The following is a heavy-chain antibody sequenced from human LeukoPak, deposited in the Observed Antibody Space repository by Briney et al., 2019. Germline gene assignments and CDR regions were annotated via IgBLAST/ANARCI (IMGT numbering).Heavy chain of an antibody. CDR2: ISSSGSTI. CDR3: AKGALLDSSGWYQPLDY. D-gene: IGHD6-19*01. CDR1: GFTFSDYY. Sequence: GGSLRLSCAASGFTFSDYYMSWIRQAPGKGLEWVSYISSSGSTIYYADSVKGRFTISRDNSKNTLYLQMNSLRAEDTAVYYCAKGALLDSSGWYQPLDYWGQGTLVTVSS. V-gene: IGHV3-11*01. J-gene: IGHJ4*02.